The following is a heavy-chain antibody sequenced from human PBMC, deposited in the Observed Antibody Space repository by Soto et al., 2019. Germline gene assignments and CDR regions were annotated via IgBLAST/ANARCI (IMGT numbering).Heavy chain of an antibody. CDR3: ARDKSVEYYYDSSGYLARTFDY. J-gene: IGHJ4*02. V-gene: IGHV3-21*01. D-gene: IGHD3-22*01. Sequence: PGGSLRLSCAASGFTFSSYSMNWVRQAPGKGLEWVSPISSSSSYIYYADSVKGRFTISRDNAKNSLYLQMNSLRAEDTAVYYCARDKSVEYYYDSSGYLARTFDYWGQGTLVTVSS. CDR1: GFTFSSYS. CDR2: ISSSSSYI.